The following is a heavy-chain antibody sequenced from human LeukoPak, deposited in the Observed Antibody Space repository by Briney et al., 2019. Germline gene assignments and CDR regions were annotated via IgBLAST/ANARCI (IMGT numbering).Heavy chain of an antibody. V-gene: IGHV3-21*01. Sequence: PGGSLRLSCAASGFTLSTYNMKWVRQAPRKGLEWVSSISTSSSYIYYADSVKGRFTISRDNARNSLYLQMNSLRAEDTAVYYCARDGGGAAAGIVDYRGQGTLVTVSS. CDR1: GFTLSTYN. J-gene: IGHJ4*02. CDR2: ISTSSSYI. CDR3: ARDGGGAAAGIVDY. D-gene: IGHD6-13*01.